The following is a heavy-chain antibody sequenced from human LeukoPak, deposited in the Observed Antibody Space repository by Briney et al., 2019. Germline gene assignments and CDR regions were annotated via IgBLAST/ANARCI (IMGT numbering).Heavy chain of an antibody. Sequence: PSETLSLTCTVSGGSISSGDYYWSWIRQPPGKGLEWIGYIYYSGSTYYNPSLKIRVTISVDTSKNHFSLQLSSVTAADTAVYYCASSRRYYYDSSGYYAFDIWGQGTMVTVSS. V-gene: IGHV4-30-4*08. CDR2: IYYSGST. CDR3: ASSRRYYYDSSGYYAFDI. CDR1: GGSISSGDYY. D-gene: IGHD3-22*01. J-gene: IGHJ3*02.